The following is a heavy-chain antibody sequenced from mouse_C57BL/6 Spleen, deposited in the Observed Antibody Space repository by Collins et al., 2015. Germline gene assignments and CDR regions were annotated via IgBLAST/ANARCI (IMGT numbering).Heavy chain of an antibody. CDR3: TRSIYYY. CDR2: IRLKSNNYAT. V-gene: IGHV6-6*02. Sequence: EVKLEESGGGLVQPGGSMKLSCVASGFTFSNYWMNWVRQSPEKGLEWVAEIRLKSNNYATHYAESVKGRFTISRDDSKSSVYLQMNNLRAEDTGIYYCTRSIYYYWGQGTTLTVSS. CDR1: GFTFSNYW. D-gene: IGHD1-1*01. J-gene: IGHJ2*01.